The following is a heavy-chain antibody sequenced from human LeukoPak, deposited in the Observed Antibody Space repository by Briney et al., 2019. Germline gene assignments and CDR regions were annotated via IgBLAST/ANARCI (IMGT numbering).Heavy chain of an antibody. CDR2: IYPGDSDI. CDR3: ARHTYYYDSSGYSTHFDY. Sequence: GESLKISCKASGYTFTSYWIGWVRQMPGKGLEWMGIIYPGDSDIIYSPSFQGQVTISADKSISTAYLQWSSLKASDTAMYYCARHTYYYDSSGYSTHFDYWGQGTLVTVSS. D-gene: IGHD3-22*01. V-gene: IGHV5-51*01. J-gene: IGHJ4*02. CDR1: GYTFTSYW.